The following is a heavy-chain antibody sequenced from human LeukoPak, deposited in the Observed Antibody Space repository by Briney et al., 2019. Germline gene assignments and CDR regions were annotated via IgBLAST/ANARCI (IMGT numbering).Heavy chain of an antibody. D-gene: IGHD6-13*01. CDR3: TTGLRLAGIAGNY. CDR1: GFTFSSYS. CDR2: IKSKTDGGTT. J-gene: IGHJ4*02. Sequence: GGSLRLSCAASGFTFSSYSMNWVRQAPGKGLEWVGRIKSKTDGGTTDYAAPVKGRFTISRDDSKNTLYLQMNSLKTEDTAVYYCTTGLRLAGIAGNYWGQGTLVTVSS. V-gene: IGHV3-15*07.